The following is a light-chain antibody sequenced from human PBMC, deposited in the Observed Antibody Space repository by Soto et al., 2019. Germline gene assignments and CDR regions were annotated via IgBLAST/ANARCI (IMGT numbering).Light chain of an antibody. CDR3: QQYSRARRP. CDR1: ERVRSSH. V-gene: IGKV3-20*01. Sequence: EVVLTQSPATLSLSPGERSTLSCRASERVRSSHLARYQQMPGQGPGLLIYGASNSATGIPDRFSGSGSGTDFNHTISRLEPEDFAVYYSQQYSRARRPVGGGTKVDSK. J-gene: IGKJ4*01. CDR2: GAS.